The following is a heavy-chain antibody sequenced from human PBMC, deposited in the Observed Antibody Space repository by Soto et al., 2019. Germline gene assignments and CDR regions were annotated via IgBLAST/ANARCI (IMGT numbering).Heavy chain of an antibody. V-gene: IGHV3-23*01. Sequence: GLKWVSTICASGSRPYSAVSVKARFTISRVNSRNPLSLHLTILQAEDTAVYYCAPASGPSRFYSPDFDFWGKGTLVTVSS. J-gene: IGHJ4*02. D-gene: IGHD3-3*01. CDR2: ICASGSRP. CDR3: APASGPSRFYSPDFDF.